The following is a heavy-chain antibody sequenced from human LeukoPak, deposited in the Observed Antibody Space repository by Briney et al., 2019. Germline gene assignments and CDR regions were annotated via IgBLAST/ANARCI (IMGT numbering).Heavy chain of an antibody. CDR2: IKQDGSEK. J-gene: IGHJ4*02. CDR1: GFTFSSYW. V-gene: IGHV3-7*01. CDR3: ARLPSDYDSSGHYYVDFDY. Sequence: PEGSLRLSCAASGFTFSSYWMSWVRQAPGKGLEWVANIKQDGSEKYYVDSVKGRFTISRDNAKNSLYLQMNSLRAEDTAVYYCARLPSDYDSSGHYYVDFDYWGQGTLVTVSS. D-gene: IGHD3-22*01.